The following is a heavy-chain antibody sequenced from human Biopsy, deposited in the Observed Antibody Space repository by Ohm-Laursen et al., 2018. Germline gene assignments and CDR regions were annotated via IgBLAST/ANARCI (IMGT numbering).Heavy chain of an antibody. CDR2: INAKTGDT. D-gene: IGHD3-22*01. J-gene: IGHJ5*02. V-gene: IGHV1-2*02. Sequence: GPSVKVSCKASGYTFTGFHVPWVRQAPGQGLEWMGWINAKTGDTNYAQKFQGRVTMTRDKSISTAYVDLSSLRSDDTAVYYCTRGGYYYDSLAYYYWFDPWGQGTLVTVSS. CDR3: TRGGYYYDSLAYYYWFDP. CDR1: GYTFTGFH.